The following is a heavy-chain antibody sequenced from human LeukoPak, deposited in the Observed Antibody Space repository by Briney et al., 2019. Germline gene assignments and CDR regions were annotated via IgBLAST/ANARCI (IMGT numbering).Heavy chain of an antibody. CDR3: AKVRHPYTYYYDSSGYYYFDY. CDR2: ISGSGGGT. V-gene: IGHV3-23*01. Sequence: PGGSRRLSCAASGFTFSGYAMSWFRQAPGKGLEWFSAISGSGGGTYYADSVKGRFTISRDNSKNTLYLQMNSLRAEDTAVYYCAKVRHPYTYYYDSSGYYYFDYWGQGTLVTVPS. CDR1: GFTFSGYA. J-gene: IGHJ4*02. D-gene: IGHD3-22*01.